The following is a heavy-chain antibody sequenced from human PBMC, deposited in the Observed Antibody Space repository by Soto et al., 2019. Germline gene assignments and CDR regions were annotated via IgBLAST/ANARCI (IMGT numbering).Heavy chain of an antibody. CDR2: ISSSSSTI. J-gene: IGHJ5*02. D-gene: IGHD3-16*01. CDR1: GFTFSSYS. CDR3: ARDPLGPRPSP. Sequence: GGSLRLSCAASGFTFSSYSMNWVRQAPGKGLEWVSYISSSSSTIYYADSVKGRFTISRDNAKNSLYLQMNSLRAEDTAVYYCARDPLGPRPSPWGQGTLVTVSS. V-gene: IGHV3-48*01.